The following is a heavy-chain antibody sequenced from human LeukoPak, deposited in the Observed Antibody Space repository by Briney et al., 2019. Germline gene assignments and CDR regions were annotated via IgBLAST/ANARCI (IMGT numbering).Heavy chain of an antibody. Sequence: SQTLSLTCTVSGGSISSGGYYWSWIRQPPGKGLEWIGYIYHSGSTYYNPSLKSRVTISVDRSKNQFSLKLSSVTAADTAVYYCARLRITIFGVVPYFDYWGQGTLVTVSS. J-gene: IGHJ4*02. CDR2: IYHSGST. CDR1: GGSISSGGYY. V-gene: IGHV4-30-2*01. CDR3: ARLRITIFGVVPYFDY. D-gene: IGHD3-3*01.